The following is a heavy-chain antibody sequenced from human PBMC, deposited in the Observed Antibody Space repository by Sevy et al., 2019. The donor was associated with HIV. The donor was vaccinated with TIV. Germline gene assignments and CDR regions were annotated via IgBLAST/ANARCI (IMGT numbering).Heavy chain of an antibody. CDR3: ARDHRTSYCSSTSCYYYYYGMDV. D-gene: IGHD2-2*01. V-gene: IGHV1-3*02. Sequence: ASVKVSCKASGYTFTSYAMHWVRQAPGQRLEWMGWSNAGNGNTKYSQEFQGRVTITRDTSASTAYMELSSLRSGDMAGYYCARDHRTSYCSSTSCYYYYYGMDVWGQGTTVTVSS. CDR1: GYTFTSYA. CDR2: SNAGNGNT. J-gene: IGHJ6*02.